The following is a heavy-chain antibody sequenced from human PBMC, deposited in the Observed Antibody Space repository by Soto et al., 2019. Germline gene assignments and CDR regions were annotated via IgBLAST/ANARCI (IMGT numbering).Heavy chain of an antibody. J-gene: IGHJ3*02. Sequence: ATVKVSCKASGYTFTSYGISWVRQAPGQGLEWMGWISAYNGNTNYAQKLQGRVTMTTDTSTSTAHMELRSLSSDDTAVYYCASEVAVAGSAFDIWGQGTMVTVSS. V-gene: IGHV1-18*01. CDR1: GYTFTSYG. D-gene: IGHD6-19*01. CDR2: ISAYNGNT. CDR3: ASEVAVAGSAFDI.